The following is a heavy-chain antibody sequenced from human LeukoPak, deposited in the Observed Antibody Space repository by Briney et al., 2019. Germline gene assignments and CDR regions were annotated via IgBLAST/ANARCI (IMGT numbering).Heavy chain of an antibody. D-gene: IGHD3-3*01. Sequence: PSETLSLTCTVPGGSISSGGYYWSWIRQHPGKGLEWIGYIYYSGSTYYNPSLKSRATISVDTSKNQFSLKLSSVTAADTAVYYCARDRGLRRSGYYYYYGMDVWGQGTMVTVSS. J-gene: IGHJ6*02. CDR3: ARDRGLRRSGYYYYYGMDV. CDR2: IYYSGST. CDR1: GGSISSGGYY. V-gene: IGHV4-31*03.